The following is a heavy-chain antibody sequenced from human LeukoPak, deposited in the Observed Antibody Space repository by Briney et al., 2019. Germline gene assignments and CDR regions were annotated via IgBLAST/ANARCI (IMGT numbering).Heavy chain of an antibody. Sequence: GGSLRLSCAASGFTFSSYAMHWVRQAPGKGLEWVAVISYDGSNKYYADSVKGRFTISRDNSKNTLYLQMNSLRAEDTAVYYCARDFYDSSGSQLGYGHFDYWGQGTLVTVSS. CDR3: ARDFYDSSGSQLGYGHFDY. CDR1: GFTFSSYA. D-gene: IGHD3-22*01. CDR2: ISYDGSNK. J-gene: IGHJ4*02. V-gene: IGHV3-30*04.